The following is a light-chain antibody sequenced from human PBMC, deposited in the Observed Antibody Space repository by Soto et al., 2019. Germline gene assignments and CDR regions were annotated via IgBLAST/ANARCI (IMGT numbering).Light chain of an antibody. J-gene: IGLJ1*01. Sequence: SYELTQPPSVSVAPGQTARMSCGGNNIGSKSVHWFQQKPGQAPVLVVYDANDRPSGIPERFSGSNSGNTATLTISRVEAGDEADYYCQVWDSMSDHFVFGTGTKLTVL. CDR2: DAN. V-gene: IGLV3-21*02. CDR1: NIGSKS. CDR3: QVWDSMSDHFV.